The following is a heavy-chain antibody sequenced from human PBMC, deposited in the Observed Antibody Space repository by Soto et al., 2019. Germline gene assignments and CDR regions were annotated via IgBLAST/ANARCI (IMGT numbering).Heavy chain of an antibody. D-gene: IGHD3-3*01. CDR1: GFTFSSYA. Sequence: PGGTLRLSCAAYGFTFSSYAMSWVRQAPGKGLEWVSAISGSGGSTYYADSVEGRFAISRDNSKNTLYLQMNSLRAEDTAVYYCAKGITIFGVVIIDYYYGMDVWGQGTTVTVSS. V-gene: IGHV3-23*01. J-gene: IGHJ6*02. CDR2: ISGSGGST. CDR3: AKGITIFGVVIIDYYYGMDV.